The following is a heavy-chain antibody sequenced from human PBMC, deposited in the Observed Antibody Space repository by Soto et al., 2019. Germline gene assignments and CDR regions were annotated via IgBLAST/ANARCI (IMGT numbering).Heavy chain of an antibody. Sequence: GASVKVSCKASGYAFTSYAMHWVRQAPGQRLEWMGWINAGNGNTKYSQKFQGRVTITRDTSASTAYMELSSLRSEDTAVYYCARVVATYYYYYMDVWGKGTTVTVSS. J-gene: IGHJ6*03. V-gene: IGHV1-3*01. CDR3: ARVVATYYYYYMDV. CDR2: INAGNGNT. CDR1: GYAFTSYA. D-gene: IGHD5-12*01.